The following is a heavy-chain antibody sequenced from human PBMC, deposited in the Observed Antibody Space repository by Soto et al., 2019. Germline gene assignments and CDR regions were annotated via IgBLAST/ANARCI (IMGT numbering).Heavy chain of an antibody. CDR3: ARDQDLGY. D-gene: IGHD3-10*01. V-gene: IGHV4-59*01. J-gene: IGHJ4*02. CDR1: GGSMSNYY. CDR2: IYYSGTT. Sequence: SETLSRTCSVSGGSMSNYYWNWIRQSPGKGLEWIGYIYYSGTTNYNPSLKSRVTISIDTSKNQVSLNLTSVTSADTAVYYCARDQDLGYWGQGTLVTVSS.